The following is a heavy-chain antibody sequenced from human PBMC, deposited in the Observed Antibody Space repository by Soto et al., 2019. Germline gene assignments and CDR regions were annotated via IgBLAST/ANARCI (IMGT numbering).Heavy chain of an antibody. Sequence: GGSLRLSCAASGFTFSSYAMSWVRQAPGKGLEWVSAISGSGGSTYYADSVKGRFTISRDNSKNTLYLQMNSLRAEDTALYYCAKDYCSSTSCPMDVWGTGTTVTVSS. CDR2: ISGSGGST. V-gene: IGHV3-23*01. D-gene: IGHD2-2*01. CDR3: AKDYCSSTSCPMDV. J-gene: IGHJ6*04. CDR1: GFTFSSYA.